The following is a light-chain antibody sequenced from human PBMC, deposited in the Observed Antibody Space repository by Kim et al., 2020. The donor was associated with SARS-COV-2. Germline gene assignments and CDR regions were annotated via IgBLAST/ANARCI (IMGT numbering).Light chain of an antibody. CDR1: QSVANF. J-gene: IGKJ4*01. V-gene: IGKV3-11*01. CDR3: QQRYNWPLT. CDR2: DAI. Sequence: LSPGESATLSCRASQSVANFLAWYQQKPGQSPRLVIYDAINRATAIPARFRGSGSGTDFTLTISSLEPEDFAVYYCQQRYNWPLTFGGGTKVDIK.